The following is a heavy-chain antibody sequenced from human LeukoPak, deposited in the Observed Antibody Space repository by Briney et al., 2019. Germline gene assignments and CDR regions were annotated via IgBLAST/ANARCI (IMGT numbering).Heavy chain of an antibody. CDR2: IRRKRNGYTT. J-gene: IGHJ6*02. CDR3: ARVRQPYCGAACPHFYGMDV. D-gene: IGHD2-21*02. V-gene: IGHV3-72*01. CDR1: GFTFSDYI. Sequence: GGSLRLSCAASGFTFSDYILDWVRQAPGKGLEWVGRIRRKRNGYTTEYAASVKGRFTISRDDSKNSLYLHMNSLRPEDTALYYCARVRQPYCGAACPHFYGMDVWGQGTTVTVSS.